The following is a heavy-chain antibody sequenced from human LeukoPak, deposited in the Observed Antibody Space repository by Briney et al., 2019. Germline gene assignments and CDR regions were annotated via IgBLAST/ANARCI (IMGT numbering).Heavy chain of an antibody. Sequence: GASVKVSCKASGYTFTTYYISWVRQAPGQGLEWMGSISAYNGNTNYAQKLQGRVTMTTDTSTSTAYMELRSLRSDDTAVYYCARDHGGYVRFSRFDPWGQGTLVTVSS. CDR1: GYTFTTYY. V-gene: IGHV1-18*01. J-gene: IGHJ5*02. D-gene: IGHD5-12*01. CDR3: ARDHGGYVRFSRFDP. CDR2: ISAYNGNT.